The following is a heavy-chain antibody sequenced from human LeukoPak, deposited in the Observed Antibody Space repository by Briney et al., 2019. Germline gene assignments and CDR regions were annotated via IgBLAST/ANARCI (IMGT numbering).Heavy chain of an antibody. Sequence: GGSLRLSCSASGFTFSSYWMSRVRQAPGKGLEWVANMNQDGNEKYYVGSVKGRFTISRDNAKNSLYLQMNSLRAEDTAMYYCARYIIVLPGAAVKWFDPWGQGTLVTVSS. CDR3: ARYIIVLPGAAVKWFDP. D-gene: IGHD2-2*01. CDR1: GFTFSSYW. J-gene: IGHJ5*02. CDR2: MNQDGNEK. V-gene: IGHV3-7*03.